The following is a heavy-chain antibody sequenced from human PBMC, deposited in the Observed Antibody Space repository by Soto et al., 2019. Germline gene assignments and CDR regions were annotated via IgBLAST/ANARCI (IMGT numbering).Heavy chain of an antibody. J-gene: IGHJ6*02. CDR3: ARQGYDFWSGYLTYGMYV. CDR2: IYYSGST. Sequence: SETLSLTCTVSGGSISSSSYYWGWIRQPPGKGLEWIGSIYYSGSTYYNPSLKSRVTISVDTSKNQFSMKLSSVTAADTAVYYCARQGYDFWSGYLTYGMYVWGQGTTVT. CDR1: GGSISSSSYY. D-gene: IGHD3-3*01. V-gene: IGHV4-39*01.